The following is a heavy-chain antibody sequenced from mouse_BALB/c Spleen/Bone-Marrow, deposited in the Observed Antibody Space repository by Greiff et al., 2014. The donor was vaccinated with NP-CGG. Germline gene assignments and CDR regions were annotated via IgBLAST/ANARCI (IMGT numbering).Heavy chain of an antibody. CDR3: ARGPHDDDMDY. CDR2: ISDGGSYT. D-gene: IGHD2-3*01. J-gene: IGHJ4*01. V-gene: IGHV5-4*02. Sequence: EVMLVESGGGLVKPGGSLKLSCAASGFTFSDYYMYWVRQTPEKRLEWVATISDGGSYTYYSDSVKGRFTISRDNAKNNLYLQLSSLKSEDTAMYYCARGPHDDDMDYWGQGTSVTVSS. CDR1: GFTFSDYY.